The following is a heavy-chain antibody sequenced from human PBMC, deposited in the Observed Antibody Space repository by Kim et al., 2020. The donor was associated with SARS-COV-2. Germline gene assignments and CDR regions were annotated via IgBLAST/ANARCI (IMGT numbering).Heavy chain of an antibody. J-gene: IGHJ4*02. CDR1: GFTFSSYG. D-gene: IGHD5-18*01. CDR3: AKDGGYSYGYNVPDY. Sequence: GGSLRLSCAASGFTFSSYGMHWVRQAPGKGLEWVAVIWYDGSNKYYADSVKGRFTISRDNSKNTLYLQMNSLRAEDTAVYYCAKDGGYSYGYNVPDYWGQGTLVTVSS. CDR2: IWYDGSNK. V-gene: IGHV3-33*06.